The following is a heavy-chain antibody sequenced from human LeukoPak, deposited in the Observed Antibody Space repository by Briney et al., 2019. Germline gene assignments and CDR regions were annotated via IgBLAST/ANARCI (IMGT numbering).Heavy chain of an antibody. CDR2: ISWNSGSI. CDR1: GFTFDDYA. J-gene: IGHJ3*02. CDR3: AKDKYSSSSGAFDI. V-gene: IGHV3-9*03. D-gene: IGHD6-6*01. Sequence: PGRSLRLSCAASGFTFDDYAMYWVRQAPGKGLEWVSGISWNSGSIGYADSVKGRFTISRDNAKNSLYLQMNSLRAEDMALYYCAKDKYSSSSGAFDIWGQGTMVTVSS.